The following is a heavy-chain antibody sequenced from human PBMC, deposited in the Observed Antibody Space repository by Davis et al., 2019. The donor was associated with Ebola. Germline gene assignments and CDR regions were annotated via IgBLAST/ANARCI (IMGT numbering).Heavy chain of an antibody. D-gene: IGHD1-26*01. J-gene: IGHJ3*02. V-gene: IGHV3-23*01. CDR1: GFIFRSFV. CDR2: LGTSADT. CDR3: AKDTSNIWFDK. Sequence: GGSLRPSCAPSGFIFRSFVMSWLRPAPGKGLEWVPTLGTSADTYYADSVKGRFTISRDNSRNTLYLQMNGLRVEDTAIYYCAKDTSNIWFDKWGQGTMVTVSS.